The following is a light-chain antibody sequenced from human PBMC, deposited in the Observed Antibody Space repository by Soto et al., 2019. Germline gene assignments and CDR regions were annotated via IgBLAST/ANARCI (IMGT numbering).Light chain of an antibody. V-gene: IGKV1-5*03. CDR1: QSVSGW. CDR2: KAS. CDR3: QQANSFPPT. J-gene: IGKJ4*01. Sequence: DIQMTQSPSTLSASVGDTVTVTCRASQSVSGWLAWYQQKPGKAPKLLIYKASTLKSGVPSRFSGSGSGTDFTLTISSLQPEDFATYYCQQANSFPPTFGGGTKVDI.